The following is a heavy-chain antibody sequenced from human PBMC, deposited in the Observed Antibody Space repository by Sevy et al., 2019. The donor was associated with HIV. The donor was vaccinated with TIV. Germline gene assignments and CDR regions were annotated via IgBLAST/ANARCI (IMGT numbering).Heavy chain of an antibody. J-gene: IGHJ5*02. Sequence: SETLSLTCTVSGGSISSSSYYWGWIRQPPGKGLEWIGSICYSGSTYYNPSLKSRVTISVDTSKNQFSLKLSSVTAADTAVYYCARLIYYGSGSYYNCFDPWGQGTLVTVSS. D-gene: IGHD3-10*01. CDR2: ICYSGST. CDR1: GGSISSSSYY. CDR3: ARLIYYGSGSYYNCFDP. V-gene: IGHV4-39*01.